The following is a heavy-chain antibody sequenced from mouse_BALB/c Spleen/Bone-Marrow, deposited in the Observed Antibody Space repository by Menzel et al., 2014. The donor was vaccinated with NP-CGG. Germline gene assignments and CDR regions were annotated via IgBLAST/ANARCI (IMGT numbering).Heavy chain of an antibody. D-gene: IGHD2-4*01. V-gene: IGHV5-17*02. CDR2: ISNGSSPI. J-gene: IGHJ4*01. CDR3: ARKGAMITHYYAMDY. CDR1: GFTFSSFG. Sequence: EVKLMESGGGLVQPGGSRKLSCAASGFTFSSFGMHWVRQAPEKGPEWVAYISNGSSPIYYADTVKGRFTISRDNPKNTLFLQMTSLRSEDTAMYYCARKGAMITHYYAMDYWGQGTSVTVSS.